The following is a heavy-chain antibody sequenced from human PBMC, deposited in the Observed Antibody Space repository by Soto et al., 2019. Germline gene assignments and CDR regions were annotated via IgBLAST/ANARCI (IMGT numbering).Heavy chain of an antibody. D-gene: IGHD1-1*01. CDR2: SSNSGTFS. J-gene: IGHJ4*02. CDR1: GFTFDTYW. CDR3: ARSGDNYNRLDY. Sequence: GGSLRLSCAASGFTFDTYWMNWVRQAPGKGPEWISYSSNSGTFSRYADSVKGRFSISRDNTKNLLYLQMNSLRAEDTAVYYCARSGDNYNRLDYWGQGTPVTVSS. V-gene: IGHV3-11*06.